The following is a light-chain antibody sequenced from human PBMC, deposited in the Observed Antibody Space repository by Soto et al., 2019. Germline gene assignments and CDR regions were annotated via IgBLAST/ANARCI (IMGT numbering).Light chain of an antibody. V-gene: IGKV1-39*01. CDR1: QSIDNY. Sequence: DIQMTQSPSSLSASVGDRVTITCRASQSIDNYLNWYQQEPGTAPKLLIYGASTLKSGVPSRFSGSGSGKHFTLTISSLRPEDYAIYYCQQSSTTPYTFGQGTKLEMK. J-gene: IGKJ2*01. CDR2: GAS. CDR3: QQSSTTPYT.